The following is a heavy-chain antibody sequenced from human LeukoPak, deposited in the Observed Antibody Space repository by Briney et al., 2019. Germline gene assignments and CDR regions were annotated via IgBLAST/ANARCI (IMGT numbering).Heavy chain of an antibody. CDR3: ARDRGYSYGIDY. D-gene: IGHD5-18*01. CDR1: GGSISSYY. J-gene: IGHJ4*02. V-gene: IGHV4-59*01. CDR2: IYYSGST. Sequence: SETLSLTCTVSGGSISSYYWSWIRQPPGKGMEWIGYIYYSGSTNYNPSLKSRVTISVDTSKNQFSLKLSSVTAADTAVYYCARDRGYSYGIDYWGQGTLVTVSS.